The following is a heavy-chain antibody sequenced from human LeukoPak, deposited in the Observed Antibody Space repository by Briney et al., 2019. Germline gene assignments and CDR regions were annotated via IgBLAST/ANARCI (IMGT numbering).Heavy chain of an antibody. V-gene: IGHV3-53*01. J-gene: IGHJ5*02. CDR3: ARGIGGYCSSTSCPTGSFNWFDP. Sequence: GGSLGLSCAASGFTVSSNYMSWVRQAPGKGLEWVSVIYSGGSTYYADSVKGRFTISRDNSKNTLYLQMNSLRAEDTAVYYCARGIGGYCSSTSCPTGSFNWFDPWGQGTLVTVSS. CDR2: IYSGGST. D-gene: IGHD2-2*01. CDR1: GFTVSSNY.